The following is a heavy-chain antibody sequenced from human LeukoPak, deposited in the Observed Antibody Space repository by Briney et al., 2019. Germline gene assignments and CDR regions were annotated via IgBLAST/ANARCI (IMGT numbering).Heavy chain of an antibody. V-gene: IGHV3-74*01. CDR3: ARAACSSTSCYNYYYYYYMDV. J-gene: IGHJ6*03. D-gene: IGHD2-2*02. CDR2: INTDGSST. Sequence: GGSLRLSCAASGFTFSSYWMHWVRQAPVKGLVWVSRINTDGSSTSYADSVKGRFTISRDNAKNTLYLQMNSLRAEDTAVYYCARAACSSTSCYNYYYYYYMDVWGKGTTVTVSS. CDR1: GFTFSSYW.